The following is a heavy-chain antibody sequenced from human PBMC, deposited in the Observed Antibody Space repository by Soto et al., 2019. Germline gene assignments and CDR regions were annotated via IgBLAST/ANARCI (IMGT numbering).Heavy chain of an antibody. CDR2: ISAYNGNT. CDR1: GYTFSTYG. D-gene: IGHD2-2*01. J-gene: IGHJ4*02. CDR3: ARDHCSSSSCFLDF. Sequence: QVQLVQSGGEVKKPGASVKVSCKTSGYTFSTYGISWVRQAPGQGLEWMGWISAYNGNTNYPQKIQGRVTMTRDTSTTTAYMELRSLRSDDTAVYYCARDHCSSSSCFLDFWGQGTLVTVSS. V-gene: IGHV1-18*01.